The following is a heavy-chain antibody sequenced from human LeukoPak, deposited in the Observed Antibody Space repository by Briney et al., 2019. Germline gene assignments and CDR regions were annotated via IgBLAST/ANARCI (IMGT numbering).Heavy chain of an antibody. CDR1: GGTFSSYA. V-gene: IGHV1-69*06. J-gene: IGHJ4*02. CDR3: ATPGYSSGAART. Sequence: ASVKVSCKASGGTFSSYAICWVRQAPGQGLEWMGGIIPIFGTANYAQKFRGRVTITADKSTSTAYMELSSLRSEDTAVYYCATPGYSSGAARTWGQGTLVTVSS. CDR2: IIPIFGTA. D-gene: IGHD6-19*01.